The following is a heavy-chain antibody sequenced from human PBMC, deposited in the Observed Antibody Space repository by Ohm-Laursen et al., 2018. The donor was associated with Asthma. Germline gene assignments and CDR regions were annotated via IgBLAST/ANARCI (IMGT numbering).Heavy chain of an antibody. J-gene: IGHJ4*02. Sequence: ASVKVSCKASGGTFSSYAISWVRQAPGQGLEWMGGIIPIFGTANYAQKFQGRVTITADESTSTAYMELSSLRSEDTAVYYCARDVLGDGYNHYFDYWGQGTLVTVSS. CDR3: ARDVLGDGYNHYFDY. V-gene: IGHV1-69*13. D-gene: IGHD5-24*01. CDR1: GGTFSSYA. CDR2: IIPIFGTA.